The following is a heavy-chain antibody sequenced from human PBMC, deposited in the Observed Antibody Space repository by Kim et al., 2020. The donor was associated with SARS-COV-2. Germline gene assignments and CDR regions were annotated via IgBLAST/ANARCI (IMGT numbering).Heavy chain of an antibody. D-gene: IGHD2-2*01. CDR2: ISHDGYAS. V-gene: IGHV3-23*01. J-gene: IGHJ6*03. CDR3: SKAMHAFARYLDV. Sequence: GGSLRLSCTASGFSFGSYAINWVRQAPGKGLEWVSVISHDGYASYYADSVKGRFTISRDNSKDTVYLQLNSLRADDTAVYYCSKAMHAFARYLDVWGKGT. CDR1: GFSFGSYA.